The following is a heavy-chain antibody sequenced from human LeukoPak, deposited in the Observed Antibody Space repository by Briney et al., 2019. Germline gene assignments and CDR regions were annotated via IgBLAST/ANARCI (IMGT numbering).Heavy chain of an antibody. CDR3: AKGGPVIPDY. V-gene: IGHV3-30*02. CDR1: GFTFSSYG. D-gene: IGHD2-21*01. Sequence: GGSLRLSCAASGFTFSSYGMHWVRQAPGKGLEWVAFIRYDGSNKYYADPVKGRFTISRDNSKNTLYLQMNSLRAEDTAVYYCAKGGPVIPDYWGQGPLVTVSS. CDR2: IRYDGSNK. J-gene: IGHJ4*02.